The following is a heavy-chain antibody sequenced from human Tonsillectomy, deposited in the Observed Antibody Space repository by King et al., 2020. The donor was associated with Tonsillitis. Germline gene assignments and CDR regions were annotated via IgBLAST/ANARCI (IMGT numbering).Heavy chain of an antibody. V-gene: IGHV3-7*03. J-gene: IGHJ2*01. CDR3: ARSLGTGRNL. Sequence: VQLVESGGGLVQPGGSLRLSCAASGFTVSSYWMNWVRQAPGKGLEWGANIKQDGSEKYYLDSVKGRFTISRDNAKNSLYLQMNSLRAEDTAVYYCARSLGTGRNLWGRGTLVTVSS. D-gene: IGHD2-8*02. CDR2: IKQDGSEK. CDR1: GFTVSSYW.